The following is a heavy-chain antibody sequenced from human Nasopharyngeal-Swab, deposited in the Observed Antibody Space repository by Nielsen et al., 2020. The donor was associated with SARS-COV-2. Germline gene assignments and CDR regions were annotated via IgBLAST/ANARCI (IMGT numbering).Heavy chain of an antibody. CDR3: ARDILGSSGWKHFDS. CDR1: GFRFSGYG. V-gene: IGHV3-30*03. J-gene: IGHJ4*02. Sequence: GGSLRLSCALSGFRFSGYGMHWVRQAPGKGLVWVAYISFDVINQAYAESARGRFTVARDNSKNTLFLQMNSLIIEDPAVYYCARDILGSSGWKHFDSWGQGTLVTVSS. D-gene: IGHD6-25*01. CDR2: ISFDVINQ.